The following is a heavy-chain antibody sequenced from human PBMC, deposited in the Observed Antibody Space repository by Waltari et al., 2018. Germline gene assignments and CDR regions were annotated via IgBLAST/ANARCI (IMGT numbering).Heavy chain of an antibody. CDR2: ISSSSSYI. V-gene: IGHV3-21*01. Sequence: EVQLVESGGGLVKPGGSLRLSCAASGFPFSSYSMNWVRQAPGNGLEWCSSISSSSSYIYYADSVKGRFTISRDNAKNSLYLQMNSLRAEDTAVYYCARGSSGCDYWGQGTLVTVSS. D-gene: IGHD6-19*01. J-gene: IGHJ4*02. CDR3: ARGSSGCDY. CDR1: GFPFSSYS.